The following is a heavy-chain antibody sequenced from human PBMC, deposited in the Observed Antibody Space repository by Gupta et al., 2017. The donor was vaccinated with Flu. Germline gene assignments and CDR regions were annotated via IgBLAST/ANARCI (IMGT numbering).Heavy chain of an antibody. CDR1: GSQYTFNKYA. V-gene: IGHV1-3*01. CDR3: ARGAAYCSNGVCSWGYYFEH. CDR2: INSVNGNT. J-gene: IGHJ4*02. Sequence: QVQLVQSGAEVKKPGASVKVSCKASGSQYTFNKYAMHWVRQAPGTRLEWMGWINSVNGNTKYSQKFQGRVTITSDTSASTAYMELSSLRFEDTAVYYCARGAAYCSNGVCSWGYYFEHWGQGALVTVSS. D-gene: IGHD2-8*01.